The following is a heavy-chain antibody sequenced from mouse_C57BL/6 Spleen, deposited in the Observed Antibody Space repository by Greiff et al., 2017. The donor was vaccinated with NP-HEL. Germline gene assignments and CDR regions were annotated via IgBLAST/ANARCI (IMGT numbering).Heavy chain of an antibody. CDR3: ARSDDYDPYAMDY. J-gene: IGHJ4*01. CDR1: GYTFTSYW. D-gene: IGHD2-4*01. CDR2: INPSSGYT. Sequence: QVQLKQSGAELAKPGASVKLSCKASGYTFTSYWMHWVKQRPGQGLEWIGYINPSSGYTKYNQKFKDKATLTADKSSSTAYMQLSSLTYEDSAVYYCARSDDYDPYAMDYWGQGTSVTVSS. V-gene: IGHV1-7*01.